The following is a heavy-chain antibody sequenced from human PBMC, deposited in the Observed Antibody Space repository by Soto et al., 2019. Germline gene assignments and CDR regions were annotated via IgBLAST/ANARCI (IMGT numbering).Heavy chain of an antibody. CDR2: LWSDGTKE. CDR1: GFAFSSYG. V-gene: IGHV3-33*06. CDR3: ANRGAEYFLH. Sequence: QVQLVESGGGVVQPGRSLRLSCAASGFAFSSYGMHWVRQAPGNGLDWVAVLWSDGTKEYYADSVKGRFAISRDNSKNTLDLQMNRLRAEDTAGYYCANRGAEYFLHRGQGTLVTVSS. J-gene: IGHJ1*01. D-gene: IGHD3-10*01.